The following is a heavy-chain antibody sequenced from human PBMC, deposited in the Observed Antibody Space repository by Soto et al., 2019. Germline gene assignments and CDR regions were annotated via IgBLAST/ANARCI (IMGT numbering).Heavy chain of an antibody. CDR2: TSNNGDRT. Sequence: GGSLRLSCAVSGFTFTDHAMTWVRQAPGKGLEWVSTTSNNGDRTFYADSVKGRFTVSTDRTNNTLYLQMNSLRADDAAVYFCARPPLYSNGGYFDSWGQGTLVTVSS. V-gene: IGHV3-23*01. CDR3: ARPPLYSNGGYFDS. CDR1: GFTFTDHA. J-gene: IGHJ4*02. D-gene: IGHD6-19*01.